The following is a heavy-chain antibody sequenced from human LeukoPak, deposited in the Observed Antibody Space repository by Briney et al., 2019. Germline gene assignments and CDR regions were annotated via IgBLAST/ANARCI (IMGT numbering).Heavy chain of an antibody. V-gene: IGHV4-31*03. CDR1: GGSISSGGYY. CDR3: ARDVFTRAAGTTNWFDP. J-gene: IGHJ5*02. CDR2: IYYSGST. D-gene: IGHD6-13*01. Sequence: SETLSLTCTVSGGSISSGGYYWSWIRQHPGKGLEWIGYIYYSGSTYYNPSLKSRVTISVDTSKNQFSLKLSSVTAADTAVYCCARDVFTRAAGTTNWFDPWGQGTLVTVSS.